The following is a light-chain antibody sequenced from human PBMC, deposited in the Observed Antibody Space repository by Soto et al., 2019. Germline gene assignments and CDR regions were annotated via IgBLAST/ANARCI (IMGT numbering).Light chain of an antibody. CDR3: HQYETSPQT. V-gene: IGKV3-20*01. CDR1: QCVISGY. CDR2: GAA. Sequence: IVLTQSPVTLSLSPGESTTLSCRASQCVISGYLAWYQQKPGQSPRLLILGAARKATGTPQRFSGSGSGTDFTLTLTSLEPEEFAVYYCHQYETSPQTYGQGTKVESK. J-gene: IGKJ1*01.